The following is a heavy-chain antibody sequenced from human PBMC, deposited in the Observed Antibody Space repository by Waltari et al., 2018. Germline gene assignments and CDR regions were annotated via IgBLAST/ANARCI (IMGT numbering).Heavy chain of an antibody. J-gene: IGHJ4*03. Sequence: QVQLQESGPGLVKSSETLSLTCTVSGVSVSGYFWNWIRQAPGKGPEWIGYIRHTGDTKQNPSLKSRVTMSVDTSRNDFSLRLSSVTAADTAVYYCEPWESGWRAFRFWGQGTLGTVSS. CDR1: GVSVSGYF. D-gene: IGHD6-19*01. CDR2: IRHTGDT. CDR3: EPWESGWRAFRF. V-gene: IGHV4-59*08.